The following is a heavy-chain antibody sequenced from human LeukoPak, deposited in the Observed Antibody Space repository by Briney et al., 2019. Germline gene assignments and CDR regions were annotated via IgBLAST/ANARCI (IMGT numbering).Heavy chain of an antibody. J-gene: IGHJ5*02. Sequence: ASVKVSCKASGYIFTDYYMHWVRQVPGQGLEWMGRINPNSGGTNYAQKFQGSVTMTRDTSISTAYMELSRLRSDDTAVYYCARFGAVAGFGDRYNWFDPWGQGTLVTVSS. CDR2: INPNSGGT. D-gene: IGHD6-19*01. CDR1: GYIFTDYY. V-gene: IGHV1-2*02. CDR3: ARFGAVAGFGDRYNWFDP.